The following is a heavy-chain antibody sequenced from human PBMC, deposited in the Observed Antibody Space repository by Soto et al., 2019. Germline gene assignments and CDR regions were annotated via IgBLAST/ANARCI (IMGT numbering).Heavy chain of an antibody. CDR2: IYSGGST. CDR1: GFTVSSNY. D-gene: IGHD3-3*01. V-gene: IGHV3-53*01. J-gene: IGHJ6*02. CDR3: ARESHYDFWSGPYYYGMDV. Sequence: EVQLVESGGGLIQPGGSLRLSCAASGFTVSSNYMSWVRQAPGKGLEWVSVIYSGGSTYYADSVKGRFTISRDNSKNTLYLQMNSLRAEDTAVYYCARESHYDFWSGPYYYGMDVWGQGTTVTVSS.